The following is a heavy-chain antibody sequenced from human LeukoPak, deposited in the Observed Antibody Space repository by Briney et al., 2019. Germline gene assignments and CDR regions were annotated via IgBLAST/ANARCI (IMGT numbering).Heavy chain of an antibody. V-gene: IGHV3-23*01. CDR3: AKGSGRGYSYGLEY. D-gene: IGHD5-18*01. CDR2: ISSSAGSA. J-gene: IGHJ4*02. CDR1: GFTFSSYG. Sequence: GGSLRLSCVVSGFTFSSYGMTWVRQAPGKGPEWVSVISSSAGSAYYADSVKGRFTISRDNSKNTLYLQMNSLRAEDTAVYYCAKGSGRGYSYGLEYWGQGTLVTVSS.